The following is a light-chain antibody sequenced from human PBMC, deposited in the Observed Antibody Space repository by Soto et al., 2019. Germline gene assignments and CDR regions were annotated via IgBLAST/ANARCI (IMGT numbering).Light chain of an antibody. CDR3: QQSYTTPRLS. CDR2: AAS. CDR1: QDISRW. V-gene: IGKV1-12*01. J-gene: IGKJ4*01. Sequence: DIQMTQSPSSVSASVGDRVTITCRASQDISRWVAWYQQKPGKAPKLLISAASSLQSGVPRRFSGSGSGTDFTLIISSLQPEDFATYFCQQSYTTPRLSFGGGTRVDLK.